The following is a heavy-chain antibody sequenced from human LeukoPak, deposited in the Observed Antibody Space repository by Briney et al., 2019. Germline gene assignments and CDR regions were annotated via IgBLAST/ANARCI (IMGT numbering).Heavy chain of an antibody. CDR2: ISSRSSTI. CDR1: GFTFSNFG. D-gene: IGHD6-19*01. CDR3: ARGRGWIYDS. Sequence: GGSLRLSCAASGFTFSNFGVNWVRQAPGKGLEWVSYISSRSSTIYYADSVKGRCTISRDNAKNSLYLQMNTLRVADTAVYYCARGRGWIYDSWGRGTLVTVSS. V-gene: IGHV3-48*04. J-gene: IGHJ4*02.